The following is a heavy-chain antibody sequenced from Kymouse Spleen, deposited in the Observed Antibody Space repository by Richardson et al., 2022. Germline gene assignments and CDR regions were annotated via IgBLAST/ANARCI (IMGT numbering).Heavy chain of an antibody. D-gene: IGHD6-19*01. V-gene: IGHV4-39*01. CDR2: IYYSGST. CDR1: GGSISSSSYY. J-gene: IGHJ4*02. Sequence: QLQLQESGPGLVKPSETLSLTCTVSGGSISSSSYYWGWIRQPPGKGLEWIGSIYYSGSTYYNPSLKSRVTISVDTSKNQFSLKLSSVTAADTAVYYCAGSSGWYVGYFDYWGQGTLVTVSS. CDR3: AGSSGWYVGYFDY.